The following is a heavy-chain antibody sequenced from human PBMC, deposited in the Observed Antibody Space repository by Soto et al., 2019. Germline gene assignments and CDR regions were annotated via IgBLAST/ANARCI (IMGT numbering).Heavy chain of an antibody. CDR3: AHLYWAACGTRCYFDY. CDR1: GFSFSTSAVG. Sequence: QITLTESGPPLVKPTQTLTLTCTFSGFSFSTSAVGVGWIRQPPGKALEWLALIYWDDDKRYSPFLKSRLTISKDTTSSQVVRPATNRYPAYTGTYFCAHLYWAACGTRCYFDYWGQGTVVTISS. J-gene: IGHJ4*02. CDR2: IYWDDDK. V-gene: IGHV2-5*02. D-gene: IGHD2-15*01.